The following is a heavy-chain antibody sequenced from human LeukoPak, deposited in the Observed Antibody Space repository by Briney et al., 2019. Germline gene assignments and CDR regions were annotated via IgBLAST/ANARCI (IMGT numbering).Heavy chain of an antibody. J-gene: IGHJ4*02. V-gene: IGHV3-15*01. CDR2: IKSKTDGGTT. CDR1: GFSFSNAW. Sequence: GGSLRLSCAASGFSFSNAWMSLVRQAPGKGLEWVGRIKSKTDGGTTDYAAPVKGRFTISRDDSKNTLYLQMNSLKTEDTAVYYCTTDAVYDSSGYRHFDYWGQGTLVTVSS. D-gene: IGHD3-22*01. CDR3: TTDAVYDSSGYRHFDY.